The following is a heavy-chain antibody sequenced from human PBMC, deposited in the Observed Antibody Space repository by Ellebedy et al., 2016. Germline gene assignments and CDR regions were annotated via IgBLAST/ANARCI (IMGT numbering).Heavy chain of an antibody. CDR1: GYTFTSYG. CDR3: ARVPYGDYVWGYFDY. CDR2: ISAYNGNT. D-gene: IGHD4-17*01. V-gene: IGHV1-18*01. Sequence: ASVKVSCXASGYTFTSYGISWVRQAPGQGLEWMGWISAYNGNTNYAQKLQDRITMTTDTFTSTAYMELRSLRFDDTAVYYCARVPYGDYVWGYFDYWGQGTLVTVSS. J-gene: IGHJ4*02.